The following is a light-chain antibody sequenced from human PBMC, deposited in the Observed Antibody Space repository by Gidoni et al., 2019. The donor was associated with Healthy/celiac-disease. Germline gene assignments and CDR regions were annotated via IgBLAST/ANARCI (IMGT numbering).Light chain of an antibody. Sequence: DIQMTQSPSSLSASVGNRVPITCRASQSISSYLNWYQQKPGKAPKLLIYAASSLQSGVPPRFSGSGSGTDFTLTISSLQPEDFATYYCQQSYSTPLTFGGGTKVEIK. CDR2: AAS. CDR3: QQSYSTPLT. CDR1: QSISSY. V-gene: IGKV1-39*01. J-gene: IGKJ4*01.